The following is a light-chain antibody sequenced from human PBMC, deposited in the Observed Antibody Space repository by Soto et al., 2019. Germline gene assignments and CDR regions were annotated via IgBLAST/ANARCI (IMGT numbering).Light chain of an antibody. CDR1: SSDVGGYDY. J-gene: IGLJ1*01. CDR3: SSYSISTAYL. V-gene: IGLV2-14*01. CDR2: EVS. Sequence: QSVLTQPASVSGSPGQSITISCTGTSSDVGGYDYVSWYQLHPGKAPKLMIFEVSNRPSGVSYRFSGSKSGNTASLTISGLQAEDEADYFCSSYSISTAYLVGTGTKVTVL.